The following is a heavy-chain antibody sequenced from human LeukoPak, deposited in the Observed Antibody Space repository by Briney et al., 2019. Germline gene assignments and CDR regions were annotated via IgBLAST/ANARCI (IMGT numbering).Heavy chain of an antibody. J-gene: IGHJ4*02. CDR3: ARANFKGLTYYYDSSGYSD. V-gene: IGHV1-69*05. D-gene: IGHD3-22*01. CDR1: GGTFSSYA. Sequence: GSSVKVSCKASGGTFSSYAISWVRQAPGQGLEWIGRIIPIFGTANYAQKFQGRVTITTDESTSTAYMELSSLRSEDTAAYYCARANFKGLTYYYDSSGYSDWGQGTLVTVSS. CDR2: IIPIFGTA.